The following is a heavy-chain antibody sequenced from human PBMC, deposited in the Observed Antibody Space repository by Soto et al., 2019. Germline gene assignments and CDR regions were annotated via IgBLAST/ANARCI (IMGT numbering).Heavy chain of an antibody. V-gene: IGHV4-39*01. D-gene: IGHD4-17*01. J-gene: IGHJ4*02. Sequence: SETLSLTCSVSGGSMNSSSYSWGWIRQPPVKGLEWIGSIFYSGRTYYNPSLKSRVTISVDTSKNQFSLKLSSVTAADTAVYYCARHEGSFGDYDYWGQGSLVTVS. CDR2: IFYSGRT. CDR1: GGSMNSSSYS. CDR3: ARHEGSFGDYDY.